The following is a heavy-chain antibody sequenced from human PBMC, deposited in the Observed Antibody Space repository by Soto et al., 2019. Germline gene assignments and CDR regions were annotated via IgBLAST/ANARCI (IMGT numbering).Heavy chain of an antibody. Sequence: ASVKVSCKASGYTLTSYGISWVRQAPGQGLEWMGWISAYNGNTNYAQKLQGRVTMTTDTSTSTAYMELRSLRSDDTAVCYCAIPPNTHDSSDYWGQGTLVTVSS. V-gene: IGHV1-18*01. CDR1: GYTLTSYG. D-gene: IGHD3-22*01. CDR3: AIPPNTHDSSDY. CDR2: ISAYNGNT. J-gene: IGHJ4*02.